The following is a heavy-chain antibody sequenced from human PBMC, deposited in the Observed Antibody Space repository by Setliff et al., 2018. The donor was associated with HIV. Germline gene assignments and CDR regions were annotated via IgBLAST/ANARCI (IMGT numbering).Heavy chain of an antibody. CDR1: GYTFTTYG. D-gene: IGHD6-19*01. J-gene: IGHJ6*02. CDR2: ISPNFGHT. CDR3: ARLGSGWSDSYYYAMDI. V-gene: IGHV1-18*01. Sequence: GASVKVSCKASGYTFTTYGISWVRQAPGHGLEWMGWISPNFGHTNYAQNFLGRVTMTIDTSTSRAYMELRSLRSDDTAMYFCARLGSGWSDSYYYAMDIWGQGTTVTAP.